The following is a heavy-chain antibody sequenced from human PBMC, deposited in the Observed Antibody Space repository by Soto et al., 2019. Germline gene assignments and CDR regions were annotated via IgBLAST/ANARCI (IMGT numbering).Heavy chain of an antibody. J-gene: IGHJ6*02. CDR1: GYTFTSYG. V-gene: IGHV1-18*04. CDR2: ISAYNGNT. Sequence: QVQLVQSGAEVKKPGASVKVSCKASGYTFTSYGISWVRQAPGQGLEWMGWISAYNGNTNYAQKLQGRVTMTTDTSTSTAYMELRSLRSADTAVYYCARSEGSSWNHYYYYGMDVWGQGTTVTVSS. CDR3: ARSEGSSWNHYYYYGMDV. D-gene: IGHD6-13*01.